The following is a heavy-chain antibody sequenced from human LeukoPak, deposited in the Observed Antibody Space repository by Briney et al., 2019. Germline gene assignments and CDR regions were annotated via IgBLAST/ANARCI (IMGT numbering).Heavy chain of an antibody. CDR2: IDYSGST. CDR1: GASFSSSTYY. J-gene: IGHJ4*02. CDR3: ARHAGGISATGTRPFDY. V-gene: IGHV4-39*01. D-gene: IGHD6-13*01. Sequence: PSETLSLTCTVSGASFSSSTYYWGWIRQPPGKGLEWIGRIDYSGSTYYNPSLKSRVTMTVNTSNNQFSLKLSSVPAADTAVYYCARHAGGISATGTRPFDYWGQGTLVTVSS.